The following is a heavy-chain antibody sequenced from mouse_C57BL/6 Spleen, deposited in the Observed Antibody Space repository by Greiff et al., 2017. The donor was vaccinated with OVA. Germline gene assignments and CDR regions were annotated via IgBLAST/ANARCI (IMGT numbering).Heavy chain of an antibody. CDR2: IRNKANGYTT. D-gene: IGHD2-1*01. V-gene: IGHV7-3*01. CDR1: GFTFTDYY. J-gene: IGHJ4*01. Sequence: EVKLVESGGGLVQPGGSLSLSCAASGFTFTDYYMSWVRQPPGKALEWLGFIRNKANGYTTEYSASVKGRFTISRDNSQSILYLQMNALRAEDSATYYCARSFYYKGAMDYWGQGTSVTVSS. CDR3: ARSFYYKGAMDY.